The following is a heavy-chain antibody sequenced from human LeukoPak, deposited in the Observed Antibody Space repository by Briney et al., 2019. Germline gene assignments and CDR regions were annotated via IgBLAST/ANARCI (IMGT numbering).Heavy chain of an antibody. D-gene: IGHD1-7*01. J-gene: IGHJ6*02. V-gene: IGHV3-30-3*01. Sequence: GGSLRLSCAASGFTFSSYAMHWVRQAPGKGLEWVAVISYDGSNKYYADSVKGRFTISRDNSKNTLYLQMNSLRAEDTAVYYCARDQAVTGTTTFDYYYYGMDVWGQGTTVTVSS. CDR1: GFTFSSYA. CDR3: ARDQAVTGTTTFDYYYYGMDV. CDR2: ISYDGSNK.